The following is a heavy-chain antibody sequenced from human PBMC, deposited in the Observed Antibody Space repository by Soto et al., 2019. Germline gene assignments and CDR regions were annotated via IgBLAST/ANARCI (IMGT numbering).Heavy chain of an antibody. CDR2: ISGSGGST. Sequence: EVQLLESGGGLVQPGGSLRLSCAASGFTFSSYAMSWVRQAPGKGLEWVSAISGSGGSTYYADSVKGRFTISRDNSKNTLYLQMNSLRAEDTAVNYCAKRAEYYDSSGYYYFDYWGQGTLVTVSS. J-gene: IGHJ4*02. D-gene: IGHD3-22*01. CDR1: GFTFSSYA. CDR3: AKRAEYYDSSGYYYFDY. V-gene: IGHV3-23*01.